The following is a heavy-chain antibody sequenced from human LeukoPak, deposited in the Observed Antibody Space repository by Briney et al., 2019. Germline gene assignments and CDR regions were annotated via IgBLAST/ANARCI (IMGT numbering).Heavy chain of an antibody. CDR1: GFTFSTYW. V-gene: IGHV3-7*01. J-gene: IGHJ4*02. CDR3: ARVRCSSNGCFPDY. CDR2: IKQDGSDK. Sequence: GGSLRLSCAASGFTFSTYWMSWVRQAPGKGLEWVANIKQDGSDKYYVDSVKGRFTISRDNAKNSLFLQMNSLRAEDTAVYYCARVRCSSNGCFPDYRGQGTLVTVSS. D-gene: IGHD2-2*01.